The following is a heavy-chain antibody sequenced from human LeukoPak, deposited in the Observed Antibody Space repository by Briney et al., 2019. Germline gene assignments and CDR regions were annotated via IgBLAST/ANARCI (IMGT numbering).Heavy chain of an antibody. J-gene: IGHJ4*02. CDR3: ARSDSPGNDY. D-gene: IGHD3-10*01. CDR2: IYARGIT. CDR1: RFTVNSNY. Sequence: GGSLRLSCAASRFTVNSNYMSWVRQAPGKGLEWVAIIYARGITSYADSVKGRFTISRDSSKNTLYLQMNGLRAEDTAVYYCARSDSPGNDYWGQGTLVTVSS. V-gene: IGHV3-66*01.